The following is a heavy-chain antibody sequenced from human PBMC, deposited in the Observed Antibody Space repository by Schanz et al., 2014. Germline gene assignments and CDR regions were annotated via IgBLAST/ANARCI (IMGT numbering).Heavy chain of an antibody. Sequence: QVQLQESGPGLVKPSETLSLTCTVSGGSIRGYYCSWIRQPPGKGLEWIGYVHSSGSTNYNSSLKSRAPIPVDASKTQFSLKLRSVTAADTAVYYCARHLPGGYNNHGWFDPWGQGTLVTVSS. CDR2: VHSSGST. CDR1: GGSIRGYY. CDR3: ARHLPGGYNNHGWFDP. J-gene: IGHJ5*02. D-gene: IGHD4-4*01. V-gene: IGHV4-59*08.